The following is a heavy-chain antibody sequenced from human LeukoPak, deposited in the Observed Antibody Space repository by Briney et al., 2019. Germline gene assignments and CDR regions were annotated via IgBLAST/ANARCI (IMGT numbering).Heavy chain of an antibody. J-gene: IGHJ4*02. Sequence: SVKVSCKASGYTFTSYGISWVRQAPGQGLEWMGGIIPIFGTANYAQKFQGRVTITADESTSTAYMELSSLRSEDTAVYYCARDPIYYYDSSGHNQFDYWGQGTLVTVSS. CDR2: IIPIFGTA. CDR3: ARDPIYYYDSSGHNQFDY. V-gene: IGHV1-69*13. CDR1: GYTFTSYG. D-gene: IGHD3-22*01.